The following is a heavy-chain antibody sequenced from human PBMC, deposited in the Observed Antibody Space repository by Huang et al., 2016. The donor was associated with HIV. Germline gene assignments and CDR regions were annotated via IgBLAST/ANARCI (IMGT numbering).Heavy chain of an antibody. CDR3: ARDSPLVVLGIVVVQVAPNAFDI. Sequence: QVQLVQSGAEVKKPAASVKVSCKASGYTFTSYGISWVRQAPGQVLEWMGWISAYKGNTKYAQKHKGRVTLTTTTSTRPANMELRSLRSDDAAMYCGARDSPLVVLGIVVVQVAPNAFDIWGQGTMVTVSS. D-gene: IGHD2-2*01. V-gene: IGHV1-18*01. CDR1: GYTFTSYG. CDR2: ISAYKGNT. J-gene: IGHJ3*02.